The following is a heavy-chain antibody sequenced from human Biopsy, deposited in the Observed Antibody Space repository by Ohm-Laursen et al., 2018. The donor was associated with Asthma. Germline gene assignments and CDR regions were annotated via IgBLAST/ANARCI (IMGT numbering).Heavy chain of an antibody. CDR2: IYSGGTS. Sequence: SLSLSCAASGFIVSRDHMFWVRQAPGKGLAWVSVIYSGGTSHTADCVRGQFTISRDFSKNTLHLQMHILRVEDTVVYYCARGDSSGWSHYYFDYWGQGTLVTVSS. CDR1: GFIVSRDH. J-gene: IGHJ4*02. D-gene: IGHD6-19*01. CDR3: ARGDSSGWSHYYFDY. V-gene: IGHV3-53*01.